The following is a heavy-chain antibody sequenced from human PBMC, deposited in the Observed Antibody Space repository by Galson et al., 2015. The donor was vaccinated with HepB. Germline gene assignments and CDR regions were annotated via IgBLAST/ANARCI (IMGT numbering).Heavy chain of an antibody. CDR1: GYTFTSYD. Sequence: SVKVFCKASGYTFTSYDINWVRQATGQGLEWMGWMNPNSGNTGYAQKLQGRVTMTRNTSISTAYMVLSSLISEDTAVYYCARGREYQLHWGQGTLVTVSS. CDR3: ARGREYQLH. J-gene: IGHJ4*02. V-gene: IGHV1-8*01. D-gene: IGHD2-2*01. CDR2: MNPNSGNT.